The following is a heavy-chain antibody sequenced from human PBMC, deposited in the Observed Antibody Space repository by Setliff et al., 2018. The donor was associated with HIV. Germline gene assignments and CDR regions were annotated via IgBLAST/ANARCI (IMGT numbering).Heavy chain of an antibody. Sequence: ETLRLSCAASGFNLSPYTLTWVRQVPGKGLEWVSSISANSIHVYYADSLKGRFTISRDNARNSLYLQMNSLRVEDTAMYYCTSQGQNTFNIWGQGTMVTVSS. J-gene: IGHJ3*02. CDR3: TSQGQNTFNI. CDR1: GFNLSPYT. CDR2: ISANSIHV. V-gene: IGHV3-21*06.